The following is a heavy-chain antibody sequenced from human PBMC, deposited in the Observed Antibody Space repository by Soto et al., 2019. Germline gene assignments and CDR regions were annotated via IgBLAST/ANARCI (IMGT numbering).Heavy chain of an antibody. Sequence: QVQLVQSGAEVKKPGSSVKVSCKASGGTFSSYSINWVRQAPGQGLEWMGEIIPIFGTANYAQKFQGRVTITADESTSTAYMELSSLRSEDTSMYYCARDGGRHSGGIEYWCQGTLVTVSS. D-gene: IGHD1-26*01. V-gene: IGHV1-69*01. CDR1: GGTFSSYS. J-gene: IGHJ4*02. CDR3: ARDGGRHSGGIEY. CDR2: IIPIFGTA.